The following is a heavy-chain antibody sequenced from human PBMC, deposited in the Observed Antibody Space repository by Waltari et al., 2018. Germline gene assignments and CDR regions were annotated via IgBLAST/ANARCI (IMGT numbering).Heavy chain of an antibody. CDR2: INPSDGST. D-gene: IGHD6-13*01. CDR3: ARRGGESISWYRADY. Sequence: QVQLVQSGAEVKKPGASVKVSCKASGYTFTSYYVHWVRQAPGQGLEWMGIINPSDGSTSYTQNFQGRVTITRDTSTSTAYMELSSLTSEDTAVYYCARRGGESISWYRADYWGQGTLVTVSS. J-gene: IGHJ4*02. CDR1: GYTFTSYY. V-gene: IGHV1-46*01.